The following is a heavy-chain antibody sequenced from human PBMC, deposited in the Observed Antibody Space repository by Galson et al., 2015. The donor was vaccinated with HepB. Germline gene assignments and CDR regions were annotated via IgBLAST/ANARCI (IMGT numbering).Heavy chain of an antibody. D-gene: IGHD6-13*01. CDR1: GFTFSSYA. Sequence: SLRLSCAASGFTFSSYAMHWVRQAPGKGLEYVSAISSNGGSTYYADSVKGRFTISRDNSKNTLYLQMSSLRAEDTAVYYCVKDLRASAAAGTFDYWGQGTLVTVSS. CDR2: ISSNGGST. CDR3: VKDLRASAAAGTFDY. V-gene: IGHV3-64D*06. J-gene: IGHJ4*02.